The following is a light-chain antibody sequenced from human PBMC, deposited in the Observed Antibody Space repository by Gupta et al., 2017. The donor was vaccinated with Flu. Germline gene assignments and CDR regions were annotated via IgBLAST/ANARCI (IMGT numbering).Light chain of an antibody. CDR1: QSVTISS. CDR2: GAS. V-gene: IGKV3-20*01. Sequence: EIVLTQSPGTLSLSPGESATLTCRASQSVTISSLAWYQQKPGQAPRLIIYGASRRATGIPDRFIGSESVTDFTLTISRLEPEDFAVYYCQQYGSTTITFGQGTRLEIK. CDR3: QQYGSTTIT. J-gene: IGKJ5*01.